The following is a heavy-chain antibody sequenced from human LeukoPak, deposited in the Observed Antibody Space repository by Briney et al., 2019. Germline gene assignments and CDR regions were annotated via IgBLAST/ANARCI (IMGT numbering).Heavy chain of an antibody. V-gene: IGHV4-30-4*08. J-gene: IGHJ3*02. CDR3: ARVPVCSSTSCYGEAFDI. CDR1: GGSISSGDYY. Sequence: SETLSLTCTVSGGSISSGDYYWSWIRQPPGKGLEWIGYIYYSGSTYYNPSLKSRVTISVDTSKNQFSLKLSSVTAADTAVYYCARVPVCSSTSCYGEAFDIWGQGTMVTVSS. CDR2: IYYSGST. D-gene: IGHD2-2*01.